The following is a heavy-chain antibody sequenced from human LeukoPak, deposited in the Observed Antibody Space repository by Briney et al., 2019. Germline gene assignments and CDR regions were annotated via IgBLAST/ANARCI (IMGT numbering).Heavy chain of an antibody. V-gene: IGHV4-30-4*01. Sequence: PSQTLSLTCTVSGGSISSGDYYWSWIRQPPGKGLEWIGYIYYSGSAYYNPSLKSRVTISVDTSKNQFSLKLSSVTAADTAVYYCARDPGIAVAGTMGYWGQGTLVTVSS. CDR1: GGSISSGDYY. D-gene: IGHD6-19*01. CDR2: IYYSGSA. CDR3: ARDPGIAVAGTMGY. J-gene: IGHJ4*02.